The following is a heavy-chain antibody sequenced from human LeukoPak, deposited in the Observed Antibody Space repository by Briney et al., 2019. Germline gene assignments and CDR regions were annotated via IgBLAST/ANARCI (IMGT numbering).Heavy chain of an antibody. D-gene: IGHD2-2*02. CDR1: GGTFSSYA. CDR3: GREGGVVPAAIVPAFDI. Sequence: SVKVSCKASGGTFSSYAISWVRQAPGQGLEWMGGIIPIFGTANYAQKFQGRVTITADESTSTAYMELSSPRSEDTAVYYCGREGGVVPAAIVPAFDIWGQGTMVTVSS. V-gene: IGHV1-69*01. CDR2: IIPIFGTA. J-gene: IGHJ3*02.